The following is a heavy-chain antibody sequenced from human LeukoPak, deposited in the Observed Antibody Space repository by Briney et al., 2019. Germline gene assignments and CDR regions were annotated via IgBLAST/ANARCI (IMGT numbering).Heavy chain of an antibody. D-gene: IGHD2/OR15-2a*01. V-gene: IGHV4-39*01. CDR2: LYHLEST. J-gene: IGHJ4*02. CDR1: GGAISTNGYY. Sequence: SETLSLTCTVSGGAISTNGYYWGWIRQPPGKGLEWIGSLYHLESTYYNASLKSRVTMSVDTSQNQFSLRLISVTAADTAVYYCAGLLADKRGFGYWGQGTLVTVSS. CDR3: AGLLADKRGFGY.